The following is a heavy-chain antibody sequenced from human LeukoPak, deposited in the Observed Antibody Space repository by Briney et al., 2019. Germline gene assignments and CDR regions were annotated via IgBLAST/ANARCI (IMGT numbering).Heavy chain of an antibody. V-gene: IGHV4-39*07. Sequence: PSETLSLTCTVSGGSISSSSYYWGWIRQPPGKGLEWIGSIYYSGSTYYNPSLKSRVTISVDTSKNQFSLKLSSVTAADTAVYYCASSARGPDSYGTPSFDYWGQGTLVTVSS. CDR1: GGSISSSSYY. CDR2: IYYSGST. J-gene: IGHJ4*02. D-gene: IGHD5-18*01. CDR3: ASSARGPDSYGTPSFDY.